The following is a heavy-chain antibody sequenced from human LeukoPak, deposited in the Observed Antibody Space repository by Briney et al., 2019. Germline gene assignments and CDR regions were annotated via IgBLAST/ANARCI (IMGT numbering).Heavy chain of an antibody. CDR3: ASPPSELLRLGELSLIY. V-gene: IGHV4-34*01. CDR2: INHSGST. Sequence: SETLSLTCAVYGGSFSGYYWSWIRQPPGKGLEWIGEINHSGSTNYNLSLKSRVTISVDTSKNQFSLKLSSVTAADTAVYYCASPPSELLRLGELSLIYWGQGTLVTVSS. D-gene: IGHD3-16*02. J-gene: IGHJ4*02. CDR1: GGSFSGYY.